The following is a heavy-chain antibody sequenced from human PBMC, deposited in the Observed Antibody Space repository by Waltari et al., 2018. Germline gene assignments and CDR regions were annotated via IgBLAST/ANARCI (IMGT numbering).Heavy chain of an antibody. Sequence: QVQLQESGPGLVKPSGTLSLTCAVSGGSISSSNWWSWVRQPPGKGLGWIGEIYYSGSTNYSPSLKSRVTISVDKSKNQFSLKLSSVTAADTAVYYCARVSPWYGGFEGYWGQGTLVTVSS. V-gene: IGHV4-4*02. CDR2: IYYSGST. CDR3: ARVSPWYGGFEGY. CDR1: GGSISSSNW. J-gene: IGHJ4*02. D-gene: IGHD5-12*01.